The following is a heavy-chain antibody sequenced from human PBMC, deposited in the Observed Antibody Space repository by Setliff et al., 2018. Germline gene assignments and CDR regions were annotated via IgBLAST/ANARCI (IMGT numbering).Heavy chain of an antibody. Sequence: GESLKISCKASGYSFTSYSIGWVRQMPGKGLEWMGIIYAGGSATRYSPSFQGQVTISADKSISTAYLQWSSLKASDTAMYYCARPRYSSTWYEVGAFDIWGQGTMVTVSS. CDR3: ARPRYSSTWYEVGAFDI. CDR2: IYAGGSAT. CDR1: GYSFTSYS. D-gene: IGHD6-13*01. V-gene: IGHV5-51*01. J-gene: IGHJ3*02.